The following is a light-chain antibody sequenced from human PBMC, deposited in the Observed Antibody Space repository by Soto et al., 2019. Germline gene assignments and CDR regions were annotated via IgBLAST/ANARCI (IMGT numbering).Light chain of an antibody. CDR1: HNVEKY. V-gene: IGKV3-11*01. CDR2: DTS. Sequence: EVVLTQSPATLSLSPGERAILSCRASHNVEKYLVWYQQKPGQAPWLLIYDTSNRPTGIPARFSGSGSETDFTLTISSLEPEDFAVYYCQQRKYWPPLTFGGGTKVELK. J-gene: IGKJ4*01. CDR3: QQRKYWPPLT.